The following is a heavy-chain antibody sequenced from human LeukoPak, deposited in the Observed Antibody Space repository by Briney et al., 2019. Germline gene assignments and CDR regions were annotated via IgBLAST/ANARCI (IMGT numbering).Heavy chain of an antibody. CDR2: ISRDGTDR. J-gene: IGHJ4*02. V-gene: IGHV3-30*18. CDR1: GFDFGDSV. D-gene: IGHD6-13*01. Sequence: GESLKLSCAASGFDFGDSVMHWVRQAPGEGLEWVAIISRDGTDRRYEDSVKGRFTISRDNSKNTLYLQMNSLRAEDTAVYYCAKKGSSWYNYYFDYWGQGTLVTVSS. CDR3: AKKGSSWYNYYFDY.